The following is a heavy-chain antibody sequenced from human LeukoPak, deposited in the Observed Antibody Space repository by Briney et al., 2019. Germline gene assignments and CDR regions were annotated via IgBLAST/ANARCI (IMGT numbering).Heavy chain of an antibody. CDR1: GYSISSGYY. CDR2: IYHSVGT. V-gene: IGHV4-38-2*02. Sequence: PSETLSLTCTVSGYSISSGYYWGWIRQPPGKGLQWIGNIYHSVGTDYNPPLKSRVTISVETSKNQFSLKLSSVTAADTAVYYCARVNIGGSNWFDPWGQGTLVTVSS. CDR3: ARVNIGGSNWFDP. D-gene: IGHD3-10*01. J-gene: IGHJ5*02.